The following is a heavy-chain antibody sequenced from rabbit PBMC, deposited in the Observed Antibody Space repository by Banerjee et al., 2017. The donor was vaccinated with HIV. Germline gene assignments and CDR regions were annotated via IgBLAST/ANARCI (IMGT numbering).Heavy chain of an antibody. V-gene: IGHV1S45*01. CDR2: IVTGSSVST. CDR3: ARDYWL. Sequence: QEQLEESGGGLVKPGASLTLTCTASGFDLSSTSYIYWVRQTPGKGLEWIGCIVTGSSVSTYYASWAKGRFTISKTSSTAVTLQMTSLTAADTATYFCARDYWLRGQGTLVTVS. J-gene: IGHJ3*01. CDR1: GFDLSSTSY. D-gene: IGHD7-1*01.